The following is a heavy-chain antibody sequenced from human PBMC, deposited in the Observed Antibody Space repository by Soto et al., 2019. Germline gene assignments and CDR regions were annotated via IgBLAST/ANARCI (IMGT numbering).Heavy chain of an antibody. D-gene: IGHD1-26*01. CDR2: ISGYNGNT. Sequence: QVLLMQSGPEVTKPGASVKISCKASGYTFHNYGISWVRQVPGQGLEWMGWISGYNGNTNYAPKIKGRVIVTRDTSTATAYMELRSLRYDDAAINYCARGSESFDLWGQGTPVTVSS. V-gene: IGHV1-18*01. CDR1: GYTFHNYG. J-gene: IGHJ4*02. CDR3: ARGSESFDL.